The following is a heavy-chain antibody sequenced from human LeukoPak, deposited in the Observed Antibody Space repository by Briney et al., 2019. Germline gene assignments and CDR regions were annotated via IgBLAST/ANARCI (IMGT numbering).Heavy chain of an antibody. CDR2: INHSGST. D-gene: IGHD5-18*01. J-gene: IGHJ2*01. Sequence: SETLSLTCAVYGGSFSGYYWSWIRQPPGKGLEWIREINHSGSTNYNPSLKSRVTISVDTSKNQFSLKLSSVTAADTAVYYCARRGYSYGPARRLRNWYFDLWGRSTLVTVSS. CDR1: GGSFSGYY. CDR3: ARRGYSYGPARRLRNWYFDL. V-gene: IGHV4-34*01.